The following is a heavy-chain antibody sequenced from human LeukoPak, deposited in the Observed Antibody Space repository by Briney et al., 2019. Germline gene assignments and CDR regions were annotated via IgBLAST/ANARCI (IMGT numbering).Heavy chain of an antibody. Sequence: QPGGSLRLSCAASGFTFSSSSMNWVRQAPGRGLEWVSYISSSGGTIYYADSVRGRFTISRDNAKNSLYLQMNSLRAEDTAVYPCARDKSSVGPSDAFDIWGQGTMVTVSS. D-gene: IGHD2-15*01. CDR1: GFTFSSSS. J-gene: IGHJ3*02. CDR2: ISSSGGTI. CDR3: ARDKSSVGPSDAFDI. V-gene: IGHV3-48*01.